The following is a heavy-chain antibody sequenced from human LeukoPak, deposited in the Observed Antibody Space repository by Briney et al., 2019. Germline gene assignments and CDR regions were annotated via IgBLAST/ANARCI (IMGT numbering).Heavy chain of an antibody. CDR1: GGTFSNYA. CDR2: IIPIFGTP. V-gene: IGHV1-69*13. CDR3: ASGGYSSSWSSGGYFDY. D-gene: IGHD6-13*01. J-gene: IGHJ4*02. Sequence: SVKVSCKASGGTFSNYAISWVRQAPGQGLEWMGGIIPIFGTPNYAQKFQGRVTITADESTSTAYMELSSLRSEDTAVYYCASGGYSSSWSSGGYFDYWGQGTLVTVSS.